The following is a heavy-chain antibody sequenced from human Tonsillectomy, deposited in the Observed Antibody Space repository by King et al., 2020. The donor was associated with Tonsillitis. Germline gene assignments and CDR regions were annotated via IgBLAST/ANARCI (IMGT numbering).Heavy chain of an antibody. CDR2: IYYSGIT. Sequence: LQLQESGPGLVKPSETLSLTCTVSGGSISSYYWSWIRQPPGKGLEWIGYIYYSGITNYNPPLKSRVTIAVDTSKNQFSLKLSSVTAADTAVYYCARDRIVGNNLRLHGRWFDPWCQGTLVTVSS. CDR1: GGSISSYY. CDR3: ARDRIVGNNLRLHGRWFDP. V-gene: IGHV4-59*01. J-gene: IGHJ5*02. D-gene: IGHD1-26*01.